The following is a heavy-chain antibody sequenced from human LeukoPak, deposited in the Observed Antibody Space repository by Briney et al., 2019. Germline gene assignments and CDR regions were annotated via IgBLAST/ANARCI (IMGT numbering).Heavy chain of an antibody. CDR2: IIPILGTA. CDR3: ARDVLVSYSSSDGMDV. V-gene: IGHV1-69*13. CDR1: GGTFSSYA. Sequence: GASVKLSCKASGGTFSSYAISWVRQAPGQGLEWMGGIIPILGTANYAQKFQGRVTITADESTSTAYMELSSLRSEDKAVYYCARDVLVSYSSSDGMDVWGQGTTVTVSS. J-gene: IGHJ6*02. D-gene: IGHD6-13*01.